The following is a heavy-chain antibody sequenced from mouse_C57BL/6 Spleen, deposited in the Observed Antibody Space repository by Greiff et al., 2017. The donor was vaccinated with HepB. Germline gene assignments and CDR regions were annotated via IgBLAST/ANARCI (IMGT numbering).Heavy chain of an antibody. CDR2: IDPSDSYT. Sequence: VQLQQSGAELVKPGASVKLSCKASGYTFTSYWMQWVKQRPGQGLEWIGEIDPSDSYTNYNQKFKGKATLTVDTSSSTAYMQLSSLTSEDSAVYYCARSATVVATPHAMDYWGQGTSVTVSS. D-gene: IGHD1-1*01. CDR3: ARSATVVATPHAMDY. J-gene: IGHJ4*01. CDR1: GYTFTSYW. V-gene: IGHV1-50*01.